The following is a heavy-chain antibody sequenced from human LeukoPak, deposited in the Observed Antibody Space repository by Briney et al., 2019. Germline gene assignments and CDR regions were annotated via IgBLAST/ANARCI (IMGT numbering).Heavy chain of an antibody. Sequence: GGSLRLSCAASGFAFGNYAMSWVRQAPGKGLTWVSTIISSGGTTYSADSVKGRFTISRDNSKNTLSLQMDSLRAEDTAVYYCAKVVGATTRGYFDYWGQGTLVTVSS. D-gene: IGHD1-26*01. J-gene: IGHJ4*02. CDR3: AKVVGATTRGYFDY. CDR1: GFAFGNYA. CDR2: IISSGGTT. V-gene: IGHV3-23*01.